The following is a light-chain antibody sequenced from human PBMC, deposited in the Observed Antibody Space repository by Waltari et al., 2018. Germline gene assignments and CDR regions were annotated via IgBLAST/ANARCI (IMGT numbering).Light chain of an antibody. CDR1: SSDIGGYNL. Sequence: QSALTQPASVSGSPGQSIRIPCPGTSSDIGGYNLASCYQQLPGRAPKLMIYDVTSRPSGVSDRFSGSKSGNTASLTISGLQAEDEADYYCSSYSDSTTHDVVFGGGTQLTVL. CDR2: DVT. J-gene: IGLJ2*01. CDR3: SSYSDSTTHDVV. V-gene: IGLV2-14*03.